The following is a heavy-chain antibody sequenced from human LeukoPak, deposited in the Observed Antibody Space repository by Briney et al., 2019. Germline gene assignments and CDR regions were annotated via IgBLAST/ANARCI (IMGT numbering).Heavy chain of an antibody. J-gene: IGHJ4*02. CDR1: GGSISPYY. V-gene: IGHV4-59*01. D-gene: IGHD6-19*01. CDR3: ARRSSGWYYFDY. Sequence: TPSETLSLTCTVSGGSISPYYWSWIRQPPGKGLEWIGYIYYSGSTNYNPSLKSRVTISVDTSKNQFSLKLSSVTAADTAVYYCARRSSGWYYFDYWGQGTLVTVSS. CDR2: IYYSGST.